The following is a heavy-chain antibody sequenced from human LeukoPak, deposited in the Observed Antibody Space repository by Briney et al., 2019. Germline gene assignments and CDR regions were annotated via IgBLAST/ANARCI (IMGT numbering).Heavy chain of an antibody. V-gene: IGHV4-39*07. Sequence: PSETLSLTCTVSGGSISSSSYYWGWIRQPPGKGLEWIGSIYYSGSTYYNPSLKSRVTISVDTSKNQFSLKLSSVTAADTAVYYCARSPTYYYDSSGYYIPPFFDYWGQGTLVTVSS. CDR1: GGSISSSSYY. CDR2: IYYSGST. CDR3: ARSPTYYYDSSGYYIPPFFDY. J-gene: IGHJ4*02. D-gene: IGHD3-22*01.